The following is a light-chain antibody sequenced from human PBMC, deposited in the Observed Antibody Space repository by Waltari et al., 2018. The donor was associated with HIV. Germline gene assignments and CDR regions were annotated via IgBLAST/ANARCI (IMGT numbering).Light chain of an antibody. J-gene: IGLJ2*01. V-gene: IGLV2-11*01. CDR2: DVS. CDR1: SSDVGDYNY. CDR3: CSYAGSYTLV. Sequence: QSALTQPRSVSGSPGQSVTISCTGTSSDVGDYNYVSWYQQHPGKAPKLMIYDVSKRPSVVPARFSGSKSGNTASRTISGLQAEEEADYYCCSYAGSYTLVFGGGTKLTVL.